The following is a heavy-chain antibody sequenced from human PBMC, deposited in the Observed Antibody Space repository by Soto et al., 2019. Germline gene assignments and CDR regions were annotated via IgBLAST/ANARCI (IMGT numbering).Heavy chain of an antibody. Sequence: GSLRLSCEVSGFSVTANYMSWVRQAPGKGLEWVSVIYSGGSTYYIDSVKGRFSISRDISKNTLYLQMNSLRAEDTAVYYCSGYYSYAFDIWGQGTMVTVSS. J-gene: IGHJ3*02. CDR3: SGYYSYAFDI. CDR1: GFSVTANY. CDR2: IYSGGST. V-gene: IGHV3-53*01. D-gene: IGHD3-22*01.